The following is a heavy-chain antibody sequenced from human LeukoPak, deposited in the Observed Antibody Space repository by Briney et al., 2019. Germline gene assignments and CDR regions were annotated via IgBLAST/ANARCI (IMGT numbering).Heavy chain of an antibody. CDR3: ARGYDSSGYYNYGMDV. CDR1: GGSVSGYY. J-gene: IGHJ6*02. V-gene: IGHV4-59*02. CDR2: VYYSGST. D-gene: IGHD3-22*01. Sequence: SETLSLTCVVSGGSVSGYYWGWIRQPPGRGLEWIGYVYYSGSTNYNPSFKSRITISVDTSRNQFSLQLSSVTAADTAVYYCARGYDSSGYYNYGMDVWGQGTTVTVSS.